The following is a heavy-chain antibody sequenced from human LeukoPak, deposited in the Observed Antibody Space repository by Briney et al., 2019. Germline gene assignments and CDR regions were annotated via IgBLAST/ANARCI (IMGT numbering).Heavy chain of an antibody. J-gene: IGHJ5*01. CDR1: GFTFSSYA. D-gene: IGHD2-8*01. CDR3: AREAVYLNWIDY. V-gene: IGHV3-7*01. CDR2: IKQDGSEK. Sequence: PGGSLRLSCAASGFTFSSYAMSWVRQAPGKGLEWVANIKQDGSEKYYVDSVKGRFTISRDNAKNSLYLQMNSLRAEDTAVYYCAREAVYLNWIDYWGQGTLVTAPS.